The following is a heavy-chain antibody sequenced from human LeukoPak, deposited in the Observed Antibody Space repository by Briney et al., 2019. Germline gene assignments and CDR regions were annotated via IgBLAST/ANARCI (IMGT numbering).Heavy chain of an antibody. Sequence: SETLSLTCTVSGGSISSYYWSWIRQPAGKGLEWIGEINHSGSTNYNPSLKSRVTISVDTSKNQFSLKLSSVTAADTAVYYCARGPYVYGAFDIWGQGTMVTVSS. J-gene: IGHJ3*02. CDR3: ARGPYVYGAFDI. CDR1: GGSISSYY. V-gene: IGHV4-34*01. D-gene: IGHD3-16*01. CDR2: INHSGST.